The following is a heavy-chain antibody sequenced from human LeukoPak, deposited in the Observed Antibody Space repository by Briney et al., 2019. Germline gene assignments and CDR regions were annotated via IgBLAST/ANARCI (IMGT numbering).Heavy chain of an antibody. CDR3: AKGSYYDSSGTYYFDY. J-gene: IGHJ4*02. D-gene: IGHD3-22*01. Sequence: GGSLRLSCAASGFTVSSNYMSWVRQAPGKGLEWVSVIYSGGSTYYADSVKGRFTISRDNSKNTLYLQMNSLRAEDTALYYRAKGSYYDSSGTYYFDYWGQGTLVTVSS. CDR2: IYSGGST. CDR1: GFTVSSNY. V-gene: IGHV3-53*01.